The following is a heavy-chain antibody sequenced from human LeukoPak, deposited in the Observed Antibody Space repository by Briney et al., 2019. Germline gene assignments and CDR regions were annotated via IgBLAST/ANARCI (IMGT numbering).Heavy chain of an antibody. V-gene: IGHV3-11*06. CDR3: ARHVGISF. J-gene: IGHJ4*02. Sequence: GWSLRLSCAASGFTFSDSYMTWVRQAPGKGVEWVAYISGSGHDINYSDSVKGRFTISRDNAKNSLFLQMSNLRDDDTAIYYCARHVGISFWGQGTLVTVSS. D-gene: IGHD7-27*01. CDR1: GFTFSDSY. CDR2: ISGSGHDI.